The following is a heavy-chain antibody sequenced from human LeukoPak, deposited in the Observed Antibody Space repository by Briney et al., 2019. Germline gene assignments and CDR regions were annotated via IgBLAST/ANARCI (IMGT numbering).Heavy chain of an antibody. CDR3: ARLNYDFWSGYYFDY. V-gene: IGHV3-30*03. CDR1: GFTFSNYG. CDR2: MSYDGSNK. Sequence: GGSLRLSCAASGFTFSNYGMHWVRQAPGKGLEWVAVMSYDGSNKYYADSVKGRFTISRDNSKNTLYLQMNSLRAEDTAVYYCARLNYDFWSGYYFDYWGQGTLVTVSS. D-gene: IGHD3-3*01. J-gene: IGHJ4*02.